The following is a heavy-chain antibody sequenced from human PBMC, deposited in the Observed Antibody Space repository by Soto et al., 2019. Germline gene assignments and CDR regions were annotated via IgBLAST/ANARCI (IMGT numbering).Heavy chain of an antibody. D-gene: IGHD3-10*01. J-gene: IGHJ6*02. V-gene: IGHV1-3*01. CDR3: ARHIRLGYYYGSGSSYGMDV. Sequence: ASVKVSCKASGYTFTSYAMHWVRQAPGQRLEWMGWINAGNGNTKYSQKFQGRVTITRDTSASTAYMELSSLRSEDTAVYYCARHIRLGYYYGSGSSYGMDVWGQGTTVTVSS. CDR1: GYTFTSYA. CDR2: INAGNGNT.